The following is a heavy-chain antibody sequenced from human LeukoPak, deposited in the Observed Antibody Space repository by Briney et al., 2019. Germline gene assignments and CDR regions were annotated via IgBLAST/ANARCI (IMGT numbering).Heavy chain of an antibody. CDR3: AKGGYYYYSSCSLSFYFDY. CDR2: ISGSGGST. V-gene: IGHV3-23*01. J-gene: IGHJ4*02. CDR1: GFTFSSYA. Sequence: GGSLRLSCAASGFTFSSYAMSWVRQAPGKGLEWVSAISGSGGSTYYADSVKGRFTISRDNSKNTLYLQMNSLRAEDTAVYYCAKGGYYYYSSCSLSFYFDYWGQGTLVTVSS. D-gene: IGHD3-22*01.